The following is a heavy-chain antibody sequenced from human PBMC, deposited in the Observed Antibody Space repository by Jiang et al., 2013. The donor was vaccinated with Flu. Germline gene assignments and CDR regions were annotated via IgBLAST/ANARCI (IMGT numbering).Heavy chain of an antibody. J-gene: IGHJ6*02. D-gene: IGHD3-22*01. CDR2: IIPIFGTA. V-gene: IGHV1-69*05. CDR3: ARDLGNTYYYDSSGYPAHYGMDV. CDR1: GGTFSSYA. Sequence: EVKKPGSSVKVSCKASGGTFSSYAISWVRQAPGQGLEWMGGIIPIFGTANYAQKFQGRVTMTRDTSASTVYMELSSLRSEDTAVYYCARDLGNTYYYDSSGYPAHYGMDVWGQGTTVTVSS.